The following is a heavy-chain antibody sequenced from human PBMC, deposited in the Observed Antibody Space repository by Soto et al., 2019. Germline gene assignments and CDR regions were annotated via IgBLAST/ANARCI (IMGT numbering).Heavy chain of an antibody. Sequence: GGSLRLSCAASGFTFSTYSMNWVRQAPGKGLEWVSSISSGSRDIYYADSVKGRFAISRDNAKNSLYLQMNSLRVEDTAVYYCTTTTVTSDFHFWGLGALVTVSS. V-gene: IGHV3-21*01. J-gene: IGHJ4*02. CDR3: TTTTVTSDFHF. CDR2: ISSGSRDI. D-gene: IGHD4-17*01. CDR1: GFTFSTYS.